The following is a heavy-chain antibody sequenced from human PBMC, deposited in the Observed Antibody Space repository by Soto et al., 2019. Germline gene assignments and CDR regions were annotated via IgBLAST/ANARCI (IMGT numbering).Heavy chain of an antibody. J-gene: IGHJ4*02. CDR3: ARDPHY. V-gene: IGHV4-59*01. Sequence: SVTLSLPCTVSGGSIGSYCWSWIRQPPGKGLEWIGYIYYSGSTNYNPSLKSRVTISVDTSKNQFSLKLNSVTAADTAVYYCARDPHYWGQGTLVTVSS. CDR2: IYYSGST. CDR1: GGSIGSYC.